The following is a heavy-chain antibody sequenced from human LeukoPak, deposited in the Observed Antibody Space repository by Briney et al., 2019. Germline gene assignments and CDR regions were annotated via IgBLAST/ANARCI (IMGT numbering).Heavy chain of an antibody. CDR1: GGTFSSYA. D-gene: IGHD1-26*01. Sequence: ASVKVSCKASGGTFSSYAISWVRQAPGQGLEWMGGIIPIFGTANYAQKFQGRVTITTDESTSTAYMELSSLRSEDTAVYHCARRGLLRGGFDYWGQGTLVTVSS. J-gene: IGHJ4*02. V-gene: IGHV1-69*05. CDR2: IIPIFGTA. CDR3: ARRGLLRGGFDY.